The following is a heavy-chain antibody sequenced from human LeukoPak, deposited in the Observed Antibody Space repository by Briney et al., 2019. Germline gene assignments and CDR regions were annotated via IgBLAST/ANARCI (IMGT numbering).Heavy chain of an antibody. V-gene: IGHV3-23*01. CDR2: FSGSGGST. CDR1: GFTFSSYA. J-gene: IGHJ3*02. CDR3: ARDPQDYYDSSLIEAFDI. Sequence: PGGSLRLSCAASGFTFSSYAMSWVRQAPGKGLECISGFSGSGGSTYYADSVKGRFTISRDNAKNSLYLQMNSLRAEDTAVYYCARDPQDYYDSSLIEAFDIWGQGTMVTVSS. D-gene: IGHD3-22*01.